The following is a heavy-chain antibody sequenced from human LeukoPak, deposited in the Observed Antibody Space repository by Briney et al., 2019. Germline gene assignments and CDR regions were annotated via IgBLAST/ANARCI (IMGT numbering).Heavy chain of an antibody. Sequence: PGGSLRLSCAASGFTFSNYGMQWVRQAPGKGLEWVAIISYDGSVKYYGDSVRGRFTVSRDNSKNTVYLQMNSLRADDTAVYYCARDEDPTYYEDWGQGTLVTVSS. CDR2: ISYDGSVK. J-gene: IGHJ4*02. V-gene: IGHV3-30*03. CDR3: ARDEDPTYYED. CDR1: GFTFSNYG.